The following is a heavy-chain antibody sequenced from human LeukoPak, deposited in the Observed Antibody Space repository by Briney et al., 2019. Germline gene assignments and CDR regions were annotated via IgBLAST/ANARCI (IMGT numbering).Heavy chain of an antibody. CDR2: ISSSSSYI. V-gene: IGHV3-21*01. J-gene: IGHJ5*02. CDR3: ARDALNSGYYYPNYNWFDP. Sequence: GGSLRLSCAASGFTFSSYSMNWVRQAPGKGLEWVSSISSSSSYIYYADSVKGRFTISGDNAKNSLYLQMNCLRAEDTAVYYCARDALNSGYYYPNYNWFDPWGQGTLVTVSS. CDR1: GFTFSSYS. D-gene: IGHD3-22*01.